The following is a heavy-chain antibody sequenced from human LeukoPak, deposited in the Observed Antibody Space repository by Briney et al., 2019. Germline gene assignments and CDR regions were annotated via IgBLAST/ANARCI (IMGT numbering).Heavy chain of an antibody. D-gene: IGHD1-26*01. V-gene: IGHV1-69*13. CDR2: IIPIFGTA. J-gene: IGHJ3*02. CDR1: GGTFSSYA. CDR3: ARGDTSIVGAINNAFDI. Sequence: ASVKVSCKASGGTFSSYATSWVRQAPGQGLEWMGGIIPIFGTANYAQKFQGRVTITADESTSTAYMELSSLRSEDTAVYYCARGDTSIVGAINNAFDIWGQGTIVTVSS.